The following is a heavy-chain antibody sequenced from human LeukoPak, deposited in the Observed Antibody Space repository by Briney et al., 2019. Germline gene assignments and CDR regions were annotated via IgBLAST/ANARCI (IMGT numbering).Heavy chain of an antibody. J-gene: IGHJ4*02. V-gene: IGHV3-7*01. Sequence: GGSLRLSRAPSGFTFSDHYMSWIRQSPGKGLEWVANIKQDGSEKYYVDSVKGRFTISRDNAKNSLYLQMNSLRAEDTAVYYCARDWWQQLVPMDYWGQGTLVTVSS. CDR3: ARDWWQQLVPMDY. D-gene: IGHD6-13*01. CDR1: GFTFSDHY. CDR2: IKQDGSEK.